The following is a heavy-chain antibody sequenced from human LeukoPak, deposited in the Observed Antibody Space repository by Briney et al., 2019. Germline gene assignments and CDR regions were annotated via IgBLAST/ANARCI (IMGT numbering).Heavy chain of an antibody. CDR2: IYYSGST. V-gene: IGHV4-59*08. J-gene: IGHJ3*02. CDR3: ARHSDYDFWSGYSPGAFDI. Sequence: SETLSLTCTVSGASINSYFWSWIRQPPGKGLEWIAFIYYSGSTNYNPSLKSRVTISVDTSKNQFSLKLSSVTAADTAVYYCARHSDYDFWSGYSPGAFDIWGQGTMVTVSS. CDR1: GASINSYF. D-gene: IGHD3-3*01.